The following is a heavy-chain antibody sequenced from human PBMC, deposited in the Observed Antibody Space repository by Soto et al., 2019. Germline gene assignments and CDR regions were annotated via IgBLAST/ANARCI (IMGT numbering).Heavy chain of an antibody. CDR1: GYTLTELS. CDR3: ATDCGVNSFDY. D-gene: IGHD2-21*01. V-gene: IGHV1-24*01. J-gene: IGHJ4*02. CDR2: FDPEDGET. Sequence: ASVKVSCKVSGYTLTELSMHWVRQAPGKGLEWVGGFDPEDGETIYAQKFQGRVNMTEDTSTDTAYMELSSMRSDDTAVYYCATDCGVNSFDYWGQGTLVTVSS.